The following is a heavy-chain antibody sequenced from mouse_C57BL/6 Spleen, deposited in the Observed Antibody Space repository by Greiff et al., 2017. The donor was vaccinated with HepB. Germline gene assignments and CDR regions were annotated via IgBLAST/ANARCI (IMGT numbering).Heavy chain of an antibody. J-gene: IGHJ2*01. V-gene: IGHV5-4*03. D-gene: IGHD1-1*01. CDR3: ARGGDYYGSSGYYFDY. CDR1: GFTFSSYA. CDR2: ISDGGSYT. Sequence: EVKLMESGEGLVKPGGSLKLSCAASGFTFSSYAMSWVRQTPEKRLEWVATISDGGSYTYYPDNVKGRFTISRDNAKNNLYLQMSHLKSEDTAMYYCARGGDYYGSSGYYFDYWGQGTTLTVSS.